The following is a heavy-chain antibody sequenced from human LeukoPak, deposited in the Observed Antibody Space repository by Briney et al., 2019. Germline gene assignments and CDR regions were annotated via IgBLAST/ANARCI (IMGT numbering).Heavy chain of an antibody. CDR3: ARDHLTDIVVVPAATMDV. J-gene: IGHJ6*02. CDR2: INSDGSST. V-gene: IGHV3-74*01. D-gene: IGHD2-2*01. Sequence: GGSLRLSCAASGFTFSSYWMHWVRQAPGKGLVWVSRINSDGSSTSYADSVKGRFTISRDNAKNSLYLQTNSLRAEDTAVYYCARDHLTDIVVVPAATMDVWGQGTTVTVSS. CDR1: GFTFSSYW.